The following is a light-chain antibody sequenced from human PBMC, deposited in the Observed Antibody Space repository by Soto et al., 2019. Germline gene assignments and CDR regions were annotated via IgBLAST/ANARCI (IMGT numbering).Light chain of an antibody. Sequence: QSVLTQPASVSGSPGQSITISCTGISSDDATYNYVSWYQQHPGKAPKLMIYEVSNRPSGVSNRFSGSKSGNTASLTISGLQAEDEADYYCQSYDSSLSVSYVFGTGTKVTVL. CDR1: SSDDATYNY. J-gene: IGLJ1*01. CDR2: EVS. CDR3: QSYDSSLSVSYV. V-gene: IGLV2-14*01.